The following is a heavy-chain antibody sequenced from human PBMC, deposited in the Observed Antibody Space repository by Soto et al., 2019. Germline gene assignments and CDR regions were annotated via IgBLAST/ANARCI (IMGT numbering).Heavy chain of an antibody. Sequence: ASVKVSCKASGYTFTSYGISWVRQAPGQGLEWMGWINAYNGNTNYAQKFQGRVTITTDTSTSTAYMELSSLRSDDTAVYYCAREPELHWFDPWGQGTLVTVSS. CDR3: AREPELHWFDP. CDR1: GYTFTSYG. J-gene: IGHJ5*02. V-gene: IGHV1-18*01. CDR2: INAYNGNT. D-gene: IGHD1-7*01.